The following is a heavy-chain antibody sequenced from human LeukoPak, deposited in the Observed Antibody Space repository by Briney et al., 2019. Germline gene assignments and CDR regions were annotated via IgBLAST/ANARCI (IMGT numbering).Heavy chain of an antibody. CDR2: ISGSGGST. J-gene: IGHJ4*02. Sequence: GGSLRLSCAASGFTFSSYGMSWVRQAPGKVLEWVSAISGSGGSTYYADSVKGRFTISRDNSKNTLYLQMNSLRAEDTAVYYCAKDSYILTGYYRSTPFDYWGQGTLVTVSS. D-gene: IGHD3-9*01. CDR1: GFTFSSYG. V-gene: IGHV3-23*01. CDR3: AKDSYILTGYYRSTPFDY.